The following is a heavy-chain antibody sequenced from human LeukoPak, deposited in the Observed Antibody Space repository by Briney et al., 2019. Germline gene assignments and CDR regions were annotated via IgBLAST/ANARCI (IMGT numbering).Heavy chain of an antibody. D-gene: IGHD6-25*01. CDR2: IIPIFGTA. J-gene: IGHJ4*02. CDR3: ARDISFEDSSGPSYFDY. V-gene: IGHV1-69*13. Sequence: ASVKVSCTASGGTFSSYAISWVRQAPGQGLEWMGGIIPIFGTANYAQKFQGRVTITADESTSTAYMELSSLRSEDTAVYYCARDISFEDSSGPSYFDYWGQGTLVSVSS. CDR1: GGTFSSYA.